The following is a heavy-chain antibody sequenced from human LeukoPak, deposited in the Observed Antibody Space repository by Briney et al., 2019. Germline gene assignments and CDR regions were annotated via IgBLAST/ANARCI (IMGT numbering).Heavy chain of an antibody. J-gene: IGHJ4*02. V-gene: IGHV4-34*01. Sequence: NPSETLSLTCAVYGGSFSGYYWSWIRQPPGKGLEWIGEINHSGSTNYNPSLKSRVSMSVDTSKNQFSLKLTSVTAADTAVYYCARGLYYFNYWGQGTLVTVSS. CDR1: GGSFSGYY. CDR3: ARGLYYFNY. CDR2: INHSGST.